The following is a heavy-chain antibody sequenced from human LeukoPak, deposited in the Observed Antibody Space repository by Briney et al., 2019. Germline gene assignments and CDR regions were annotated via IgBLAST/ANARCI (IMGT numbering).Heavy chain of an antibody. CDR2: IYTSGST. CDR1: GGSISSGSYY. J-gene: IGHJ4*02. V-gene: IGHV4-61*02. Sequence: SQTLSLTCTVSGGSISSGSYYWSWIRQPAGKGLEWIGRIYTSGSTNYNPSLKSRVTMSVDTSKNQFSLKLSSVTAADTAVYYCARGSGSGSEGTFDYWGQGTLVTVSS. D-gene: IGHD1-26*01. CDR3: ARGSGSGSEGTFDY.